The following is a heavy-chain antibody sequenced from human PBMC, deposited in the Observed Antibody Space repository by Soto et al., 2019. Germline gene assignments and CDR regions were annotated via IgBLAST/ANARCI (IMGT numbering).Heavy chain of an antibody. CDR2: IYKSATT. CDR1: GDSISTVDYF. J-gene: IGHJ5*01. Sequence: SETLSLTCSVSGDSISTVDYFWAWVRQPPGQALEYIGYIYKSATTYYNPSFESRVAISLDTSKSQFSLNVTSLTAADTAVYFCARGRYCLTGRCFPNWFDSWGQGTLVTGSS. V-gene: IGHV4-30-4*01. D-gene: IGHD2-15*01. CDR3: ARGRYCLTGRCFPNWFDS.